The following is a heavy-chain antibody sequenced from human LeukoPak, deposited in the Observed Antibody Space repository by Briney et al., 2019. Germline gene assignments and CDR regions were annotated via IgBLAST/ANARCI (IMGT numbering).Heavy chain of an antibody. CDR1: GFTFSSYG. CDR2: ISYDGSNK. V-gene: IGHV3-30*19. J-gene: IGHJ3*02. D-gene: IGHD4-23*01. CDR3: ARDSHYGGNSNAFDI. Sequence: TGGSLRLSCAASGFTFSSYGMHWVRQAPGKGLEWVAVISYDGSNKYYADSVKGRFTISRDNSKNTLYLQMNSLRAEDTAVYYCARDSHYGGNSNAFDIWGQGTMVTVSS.